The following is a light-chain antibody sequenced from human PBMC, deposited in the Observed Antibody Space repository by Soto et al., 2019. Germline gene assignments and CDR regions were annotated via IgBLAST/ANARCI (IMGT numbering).Light chain of an antibody. CDR2: GAS. CDR1: QSVSSSY. Sequence: EIVLTQSPGTLSLSPGERATLSCRASQSVSSSYLAWYQQKPGQPPRLLIYGASSRATGIPDRFSGSGSGTDFTLTISSLQPDDFATYYCQQYNSYPYTFGQGTRLEIK. J-gene: IGKJ5*01. V-gene: IGKV3-20*01. CDR3: QQYNSYPYT.